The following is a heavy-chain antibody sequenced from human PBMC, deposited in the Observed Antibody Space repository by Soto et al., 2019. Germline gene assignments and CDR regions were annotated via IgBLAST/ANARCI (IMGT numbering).Heavy chain of an antibody. Sequence: EVQLVESGGGLVQPGGSLRLSCAASGFDFSWYNMYWVRQAPGKGLEWVSYISSSITTIDYADSVKGRFTISRDNAKNSLYLQMNTLRDEDTAVYYCARDPPSGGSCYLECGMDVWGQGTTVTVSS. CDR2: ISSSITTI. CDR3: ARDPPSGGSCYLECGMDV. CDR1: GFDFSWYN. V-gene: IGHV3-48*02. J-gene: IGHJ6*02. D-gene: IGHD2-15*01.